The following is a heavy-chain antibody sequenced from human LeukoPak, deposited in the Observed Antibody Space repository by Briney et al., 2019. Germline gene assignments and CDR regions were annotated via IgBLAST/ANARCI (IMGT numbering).Heavy chain of an antibody. V-gene: IGHV1-2*06. J-gene: IGHJ1*01. CDR1: GYTFTGYY. Sequence: ASVKVSCKASGYTFTGYYIHWVRQAPGQGLEWMGRINPNSGGTNYAQKFQGRVTITTDESTSTAYMELSSLRSEDTAVYYCARAAYYYDSSGYYEYFQHWGQGTLVTVSS. CDR3: ARAAYYYDSSGYYEYFQH. CDR2: INPNSGGT. D-gene: IGHD3-22*01.